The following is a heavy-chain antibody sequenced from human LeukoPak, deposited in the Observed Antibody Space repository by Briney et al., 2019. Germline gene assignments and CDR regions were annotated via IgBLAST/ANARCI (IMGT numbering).Heavy chain of an antibody. CDR1: GYTFTGYY. D-gene: IGHD3-22*01. J-gene: IGHJ4*02. V-gene: IGHV1-2*02. Sequence: ASVKVSCKASGYTFTGYYMHWVRQAPGQGLEWMGWINPNSGGTEYEEKFQGRVTMTRDTSISTAYMELSRLRSDDTAVYYCARVYDSSGYYEPSFDYWGQGSLVTVSS. CDR3: ARVYDSSGYYEPSFDY. CDR2: INPNSGGT.